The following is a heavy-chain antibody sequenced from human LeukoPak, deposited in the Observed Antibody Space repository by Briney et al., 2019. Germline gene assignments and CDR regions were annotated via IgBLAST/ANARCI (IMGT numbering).Heavy chain of an antibody. CDR3: ARAKPASYYDFWSGYSIDAFDI. V-gene: IGHV4-30-4*01. Sequence: SETLSLTCTVSGGSISSGDYYWSWIRQPPGKGLEWIGYIYYSGSTYYNPSLKSRVTISVDTSKNQFSLKLSSVTAADTAVYYCARAKPASYYDFWSGYSIDAFDILGQGTMVTVSS. CDR2: IYYSGST. D-gene: IGHD3-3*01. CDR1: GGSISSGDYY. J-gene: IGHJ3*02.